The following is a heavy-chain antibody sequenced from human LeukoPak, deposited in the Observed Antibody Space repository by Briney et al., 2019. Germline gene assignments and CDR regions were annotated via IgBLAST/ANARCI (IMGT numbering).Heavy chain of an antibody. D-gene: IGHD6-13*01. Sequence: GGSLRLSCAASGFTFSSYGMNWVRQAPGKGLEWVSSISSSSSYIYYADSVKGRFTISRDNAKNSLYLQMNSLRAEDTAVYYCARGGYSSSYFYFDYWGQGTLVTVSS. CDR2: ISSSSSYI. V-gene: IGHV3-21*01. CDR1: GFTFSSYG. CDR3: ARGGYSSSYFYFDY. J-gene: IGHJ4*02.